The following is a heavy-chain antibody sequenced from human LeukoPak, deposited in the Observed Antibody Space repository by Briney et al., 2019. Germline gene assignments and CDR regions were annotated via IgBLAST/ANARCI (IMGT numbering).Heavy chain of an antibody. V-gene: IGHV3-43*01. CDR2: ITRDGGST. J-gene: IGHJ4*02. CDR1: GFTFSSYG. Sequence: GGSLRLSCAASGFTFSSYGMSWVRQAPGKGLEWVSLITRDGGSTFYADSVKGRFTISRDKSKNSLYLQMNSLRTDDTALYYCATERLQYFDYWGQGTLVTVSS. CDR3: ATERLQYFDY.